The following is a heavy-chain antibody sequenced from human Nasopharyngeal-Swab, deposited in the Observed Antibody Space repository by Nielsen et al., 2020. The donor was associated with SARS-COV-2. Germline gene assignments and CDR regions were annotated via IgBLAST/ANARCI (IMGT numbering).Heavy chain of an antibody. D-gene: IGHD1-26*01. J-gene: IGHJ4*02. CDR3: ATLYAIVGATYFDY. V-gene: IGHV1-24*01. Sequence: ASVKVSCKVSGYTLTELSMHWMRQAPGKGLEWMGGFDPEDGETIYAQKFQGRVTMTEDTSTDTAYMELSSLRSEDTAVYYCATLYAIVGATYFDYWGQGTLVTVSS. CDR2: FDPEDGET. CDR1: GYTLTELS.